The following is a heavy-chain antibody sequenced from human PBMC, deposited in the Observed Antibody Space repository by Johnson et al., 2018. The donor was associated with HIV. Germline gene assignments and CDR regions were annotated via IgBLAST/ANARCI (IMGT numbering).Heavy chain of an antibody. J-gene: IGHJ3*02. CDR2: ISYDGSNK. V-gene: IGHV3-30-3*01. CDR1: GFTFSRHA. D-gene: IGHD2-15*01. Sequence: QVQLVESGGGVVQPGRSLRLSCAASGFTFSRHAMHWVRQAPGKGLEWVALISYDGSNKYYAASVKGRFTISRDNSKNTLYLQMNSLRAEDTAVYYCGRSRVDIVVVAGAFDIWGQGTMVTVSS. CDR3: GRSRVDIVVVAGAFDI.